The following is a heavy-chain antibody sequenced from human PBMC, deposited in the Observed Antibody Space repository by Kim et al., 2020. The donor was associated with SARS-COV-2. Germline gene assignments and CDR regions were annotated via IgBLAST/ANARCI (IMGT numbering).Heavy chain of an antibody. J-gene: IGHJ4*02. CDR2: VRNSGDRT. CDR1: GFTFTNYA. CDR3: AKASGPGSSWSSYFDY. V-gene: IGHV3-23*01. Sequence: GGSLRLSCAASGFTFTNYAMSWVRQAPGKGLEWVSGVRNSGDRTYYADSVKGRFTISRDNSKNTLYLQMNNLRAEDTAVYYCAKASGPGSSWSSYFDYWGQGTLVTVSS. D-gene: IGHD6-13*01.